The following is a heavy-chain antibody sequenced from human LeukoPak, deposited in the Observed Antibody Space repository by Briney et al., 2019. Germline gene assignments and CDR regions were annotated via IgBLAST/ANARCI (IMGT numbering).Heavy chain of an antibody. CDR3: AHIITMVRGVSDAFDI. J-gene: IGHJ3*02. D-gene: IGHD3-10*01. V-gene: IGHV1-24*01. CDR2: FDPEDGET. CDR1: GYTFTGYY. Sequence: ASVKVSCKASGYTFTGYYMHWVRQAPGKGLEWMGGFDPEDGETIYAQKFQGRVTMTEDTSTDTAYMELSSLRSEDTAVYYCAHIITMVRGVSDAFDIWGQGTMVTVSS.